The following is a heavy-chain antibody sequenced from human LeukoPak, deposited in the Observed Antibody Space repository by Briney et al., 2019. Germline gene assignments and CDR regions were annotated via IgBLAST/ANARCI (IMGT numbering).Heavy chain of an antibody. V-gene: IGHV1-18*01. J-gene: IGHJ4*02. CDR3: ARGPYYDFWSGYYGPKLVFDY. CDR2: ISAYNGNT. CDR1: GYTFTSYG. Sequence: GASVKVSCKASGYTFTSYGISWVRQAPGQGLEWMGWISAYNGNTNYAQKLQGRVTMTTDTSTSTAYMELRSLRSDDTAVYYCARGPYYDFWSGYYGPKLVFDYWGQGTLVTVSS. D-gene: IGHD3-3*01.